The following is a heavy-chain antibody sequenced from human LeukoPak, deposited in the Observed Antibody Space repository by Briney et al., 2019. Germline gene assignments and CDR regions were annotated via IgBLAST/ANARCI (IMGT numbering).Heavy chain of an antibody. CDR1: GDSISSNNYY. V-gene: IGHV4-39*01. J-gene: IGHJ5*02. D-gene: IGHD3-22*01. CDR3: AATSDYYDRSGYHH. CDR2: FYYSGNT. Sequence: SETLSLTCTVSGDSISSNNYYWGWIRQPPGKGLEWIGSFYYSGNTYYDPSLKSRVTISVDTSKNQLSLQLSSVTAADTAVYYCAATSDYYDRSGYHHWGQGTLVTVSS.